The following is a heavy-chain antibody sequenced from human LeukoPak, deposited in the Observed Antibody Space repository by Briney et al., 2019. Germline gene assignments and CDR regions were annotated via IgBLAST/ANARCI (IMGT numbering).Heavy chain of an antibody. J-gene: IGHJ4*02. D-gene: IGHD1-26*01. V-gene: IGHV4-39*07. CDR2: INHSGST. CDR3: ARGRATDFDY. Sequence: SETLSLTCTVSGGSISSSSYYWSWIRQPPGKGLEWIGEINHSGSTNYNPSLKSRVTISVDTSKNRFSLKLSSVTAADTAVYYCARGRATDFDYWGRGTLVTVSS. CDR1: GGSISSSSYY.